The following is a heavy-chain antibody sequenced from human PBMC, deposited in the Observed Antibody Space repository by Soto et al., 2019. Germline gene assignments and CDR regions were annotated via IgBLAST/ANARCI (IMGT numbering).Heavy chain of an antibody. J-gene: IGHJ6*02. CDR1: GESFSPYY. CDR3: ARAAEVVDPRIYYYGMDV. CDR2: INHSGST. Sequence: TSQTLSLICPVYGESFSPYYWTWIRQPPGKGLEWIGEINHSGSTKYNPSLRSRVTVSVDTSKHQFSLKLSSVTAADTAMYYCARAAEVVDPRIYYYGMDVWGQGTTVTVSS. D-gene: IGHD2-15*01. V-gene: IGHV4-34*01.